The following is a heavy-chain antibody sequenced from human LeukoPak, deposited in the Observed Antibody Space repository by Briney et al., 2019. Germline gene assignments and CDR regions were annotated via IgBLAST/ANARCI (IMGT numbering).Heavy chain of an antibody. Sequence: RGESLKISCKASGYKFTSYWIAWVRQMPGHGLEWMGSLYPLDFDKTYSPSFQGQVTMSADRSINIAYLQWSSLKASDTALYYCVRQIIVPGTSQLRTFDAWGQGTQVSVSS. D-gene: IGHD2-8*01. CDR3: VRQIIVPGTSQLRTFDA. J-gene: IGHJ4*02. V-gene: IGHV5-51*01. CDR2: LYPLDFDK. CDR1: GYKFTSYW.